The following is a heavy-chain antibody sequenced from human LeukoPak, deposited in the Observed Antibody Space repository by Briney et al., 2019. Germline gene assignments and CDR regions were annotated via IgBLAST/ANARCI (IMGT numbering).Heavy chain of an antibody. J-gene: IGHJ4*02. V-gene: IGHV4-4*09. CDR2: IYTSETT. CDR1: GASISSYY. D-gene: IGHD6-19*01. CDR3: ARHRSPSSLSYFDI. Sequence: SETLSLTCTVSGASISSYYWSLIRQPPGKGLEWIGYIYTSETTNYNPSLRSRVTISIDTSKNQFSLRLSSVTAADTAVYYCARHRSPSSLSYFDIWGQGTLVIVSS.